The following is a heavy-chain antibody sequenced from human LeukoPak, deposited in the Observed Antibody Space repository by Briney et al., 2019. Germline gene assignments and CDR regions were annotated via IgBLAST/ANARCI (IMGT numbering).Heavy chain of an antibody. J-gene: IGHJ4*02. CDR1: GVTFSTYT. CDR2: ISYDGNNK. CDR3: ARGYCSSTACPPCDY. V-gene: IGHV3-30*01. Sequence: GVSLRLSCAASGVTFSTYTIHKVRQAPVKGLEWVAVISYDGNNKYYADSVKGRFTLSRDNSKDTLYLQMDSLRAEDTAVYSCARGYCSSTACPPCDYWGQGTLVTVSS. D-gene: IGHD2-2*01.